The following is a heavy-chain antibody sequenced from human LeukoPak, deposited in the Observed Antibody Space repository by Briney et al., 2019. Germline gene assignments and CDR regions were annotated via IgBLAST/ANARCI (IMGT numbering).Heavy chain of an antibody. J-gene: IGHJ4*02. CDR2: ISGSGGST. CDR3: AKASAMIVVVSKHFDY. D-gene: IGHD3-22*01. CDR1: GFTFSSYE. V-gene: IGHV3-23*01. Sequence: GGSLRLSCAASGFTFSSYEMNWVRQAPGKGLEWVSAISGSGGSTYYADSVKGRFTISRDNSKHTLYLQMNSLRAEDTAVYYCAKASAMIVVVSKHFDYWGQGTLVTVSS.